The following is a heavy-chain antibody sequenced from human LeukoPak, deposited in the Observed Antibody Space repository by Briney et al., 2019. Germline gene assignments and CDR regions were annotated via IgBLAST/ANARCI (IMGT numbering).Heavy chain of an antibody. D-gene: IGHD6-19*01. CDR2: IYYSGST. V-gene: IGHV4-61*01. Sequence: PSETLSLTCTVSGGSVSSGSYYWSWIRQPPGKGLEWIGYIYYSGSTSYNPSLKSRVTISIDTSKNQFSLKLSSVTAADTAVYFCARDLRTYSSGPIYPWGQGTLVTVSS. CDR3: ARDLRTYSSGPIYP. CDR1: GGSVSSGSYY. J-gene: IGHJ5*02.